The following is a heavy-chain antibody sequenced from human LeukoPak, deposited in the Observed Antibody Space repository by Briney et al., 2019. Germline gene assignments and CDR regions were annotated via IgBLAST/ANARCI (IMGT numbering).Heavy chain of an antibody. V-gene: IGHV4-59*08. CDR2: IYYSGST. D-gene: IGHD6-19*01. Sequence: SETLSLTCTVSGGSIRSYYWSWIRQPPGKGLEWIGYIYYSGSTNYNPSLKSRVTISLDTSKNQFSLKLSSVTAADTAMYYCARRGSGQPFDYWGQGTLVTVSS. CDR3: ARRGSGQPFDY. J-gene: IGHJ4*02. CDR1: GGSIRSYY.